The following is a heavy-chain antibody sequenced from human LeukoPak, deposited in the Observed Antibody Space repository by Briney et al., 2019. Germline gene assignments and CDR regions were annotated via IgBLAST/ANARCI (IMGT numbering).Heavy chain of an antibody. D-gene: IGHD3-3*01. CDR3: ARVGYYDFWSGPYYFDY. CDR1: GFTVSSNY. CDR2: ISSSSSTI. J-gene: IGHJ4*02. V-gene: IGHV3-48*01. Sequence: QTGGSLRLSCAASGFTVSSNYMSWVRQAPGKGLEWVSYISSSSSTIYYADSVKGRFTISRDNAKNSLYLQMNSLRAEDTAVYYCARVGYYDFWSGPYYFDYWGQGTLVTVSS.